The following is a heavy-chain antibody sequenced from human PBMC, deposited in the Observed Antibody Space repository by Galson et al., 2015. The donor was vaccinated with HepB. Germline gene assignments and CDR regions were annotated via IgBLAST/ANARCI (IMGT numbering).Heavy chain of an antibody. Sequence: SLRLSCAASGFTFSGSGVHWGRQASGKGLEWVGRIRSKINNYATAYAAAVKGRFIIPRDDSKDTAYLQMNSLKNEDTAVYFCARPNLNPELYGMDVWGRGTTVIVSS. J-gene: IGHJ6*02. CDR2: IRSKINNYAT. V-gene: IGHV3-73*01. CDR3: ARPNLNPELYGMDV. D-gene: IGHD1-14*01. CDR1: GFTFSGSG.